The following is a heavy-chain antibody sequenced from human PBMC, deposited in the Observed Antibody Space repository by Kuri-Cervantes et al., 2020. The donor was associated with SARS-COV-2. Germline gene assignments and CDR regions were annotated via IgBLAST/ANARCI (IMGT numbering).Heavy chain of an antibody. CDR3: ARASLRYFDWLLYPTANYFDY. J-gene: IGHJ4*02. CDR2: IYYSGST. CDR1: GYSITSGYY. Sequence: ESLKISCAVSGYSITSGYYWGWIRQPPGKGLEWIGYIYYSGSTNYNPSLKSRVTISVDTSKNQFSLKLSSVTAADTAVYYCARASLRYFDWLLYPTANYFDYWGQGTLVTVSS. D-gene: IGHD3-9*01. V-gene: IGHV4-59*01.